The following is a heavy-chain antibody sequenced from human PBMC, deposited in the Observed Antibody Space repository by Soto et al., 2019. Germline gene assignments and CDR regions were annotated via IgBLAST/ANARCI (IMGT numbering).Heavy chain of an antibody. Sequence: GGSLRLSCAASGFTFSSYGMHWVRQAPGKGLEWVAVISYDGSNKYYADSVKGRFTISRDNSKNTLYLQMNSLRAEDTAVYYCAKDPSGSYYYLNYWGQGTLVTVSS. D-gene: IGHD3-10*01. CDR1: GFTFSSYG. V-gene: IGHV3-30*18. J-gene: IGHJ4*02. CDR3: AKDPSGSYYYLNY. CDR2: ISYDGSNK.